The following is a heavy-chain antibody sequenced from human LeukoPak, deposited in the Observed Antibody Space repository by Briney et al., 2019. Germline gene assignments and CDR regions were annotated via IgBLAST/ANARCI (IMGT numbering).Heavy chain of an antibody. D-gene: IGHD2-15*01. CDR2: ISGSGGST. Sequence: GGSLRLSCAASGFTFSSYAMSWVRQAPGKGLEWVSAISGSGGSTYYADSVKGRFTISRDNSKNTLYLQMNSLRAEDTAVYYCAKAKIDYCSGGSCYPFDPWGQGTLVTVSS. CDR3: AKAKIDYCSGGSCYPFDP. V-gene: IGHV3-23*01. J-gene: IGHJ5*02. CDR1: GFTFSSYA.